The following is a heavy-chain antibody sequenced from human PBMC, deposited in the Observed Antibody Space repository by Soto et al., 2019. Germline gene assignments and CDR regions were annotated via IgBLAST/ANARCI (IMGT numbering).Heavy chain of an antibody. CDR1: GGTFSSYA. J-gene: IGHJ5*02. Sequence: ASVKFSCKASGGTFSSYAISWVRQAPGQGLEWMGGIIPIFGTANYAQKFQGRVTITADESTSTAYMELSSLRSEDTAVYYCARDHWGYCSSTSCLSPWFDPWGQGTLVTVSS. D-gene: IGHD2-2*01. CDR3: ARDHWGYCSSTSCLSPWFDP. CDR2: IIPIFGTA. V-gene: IGHV1-69*13.